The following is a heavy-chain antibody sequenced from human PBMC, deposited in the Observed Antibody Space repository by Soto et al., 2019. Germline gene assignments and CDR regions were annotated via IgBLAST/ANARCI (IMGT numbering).Heavy chain of an antibody. V-gene: IGHV1-18*01. CDR2: ISAYNGNT. CDR1: GYTFTSYG. D-gene: IGHD2-2*01. CDR3: AREKGIVVVPAAMRTRWFDP. Sequence: ASVKVSCKASGYTFTSYGISWVRQAPGQGLEWMGWISAYNGNTNYAQKLQGRVTMTTDTSTSTAYMELRSLRSDDTAVYYCAREKGIVVVPAAMRTRWFDPWGQGTLVTVSS. J-gene: IGHJ5*02.